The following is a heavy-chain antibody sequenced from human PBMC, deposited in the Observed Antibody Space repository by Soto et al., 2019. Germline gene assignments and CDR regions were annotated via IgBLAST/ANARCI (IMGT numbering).Heavy chain of an antibody. CDR3: ARSKSPYYDSSGYYDYFDY. Sequence: SETLSLTCTVSGGSIISGDHYWIWIRQPPGKGLEWIGYIYYSGSTYYNPSLKSRVTISVDTSKNQFSLKLSSVTAADTAVYYCARSKSPYYDSSGYYDYFDYWGQGTLVTVSS. V-gene: IGHV4-30-4*01. J-gene: IGHJ4*02. CDR2: IYYSGST. D-gene: IGHD3-22*01. CDR1: GGSIISGDHY.